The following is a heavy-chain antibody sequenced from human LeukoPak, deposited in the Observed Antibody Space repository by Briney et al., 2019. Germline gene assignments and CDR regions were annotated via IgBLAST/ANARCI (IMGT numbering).Heavy chain of an antibody. D-gene: IGHD1-26*01. CDR3: AKKGATTGDFDY. V-gene: IGHV3-23*01. J-gene: IGHJ4*02. CDR1: GFTFSSYA. CDR2: ISGSGGDT. Sequence: GGSLRLSCAASGFTFSSYAMSWVRQVPGKGLEWVSVISGSGGDTYYADSVKGRFTISRDNSKNTLYLQMNSLRAEDTAVYYCAKKGATTGDFDYWGQGTLVTVSS.